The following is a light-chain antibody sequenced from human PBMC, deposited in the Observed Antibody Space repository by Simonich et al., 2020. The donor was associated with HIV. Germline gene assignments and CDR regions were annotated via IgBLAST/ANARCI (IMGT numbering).Light chain of an antibody. V-gene: IGKV3-15*01. CDR1: QIVSSN. Sequence: EIVMTQSPATLSVSPGERATLSCRALQIVSSNLDWYQQKPGQAPRLLIYSASTRATGIPAKFSGSWSGTEFTLTISRLEPEGFAVYYCQQYGSSPLYTFGQGTKLEIK. CDR2: SAS. CDR3: QQYGSSPLYT. J-gene: IGKJ2*01.